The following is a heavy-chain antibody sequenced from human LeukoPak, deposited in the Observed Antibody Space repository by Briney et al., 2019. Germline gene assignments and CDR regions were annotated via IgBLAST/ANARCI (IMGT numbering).Heavy chain of an antibody. D-gene: IGHD2-8*01. CDR1: GFTFSNYG. V-gene: IGHV3-30*02. Sequence: GGSLRLSCAASGFTFSNYGMHWARQAPGKGLEWVAFIRFDGSDRSYADSVKGRFTISRDNSKNSLYLQMNNLRADDTAMYYCTRDMQGSRLYSVGSQGDWGQGTLVTVSS. J-gene: IGHJ4*02. CDR3: TRDMQGSRLYSVGSQGD. CDR2: IRFDGSDR.